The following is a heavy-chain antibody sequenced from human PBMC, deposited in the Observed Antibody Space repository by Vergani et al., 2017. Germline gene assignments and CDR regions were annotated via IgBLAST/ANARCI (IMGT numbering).Heavy chain of an antibody. D-gene: IGHD3-22*01. CDR2: INAGNGNT. J-gene: IGHJ3*02. V-gene: IGHV1-3*01. CDR3: AIMIVVVNRNDAFDI. CDR1: GYTFTSYA. Sequence: QVQLVQSGAEVKKPGASVKVSCKASGYTFTSYAMHWVRQAPGQRLEWMGWINAGNGNTKYSQKFQGRVTITRDTSASTAYMELSSLRSEDTAVSYCAIMIVVVNRNDAFDIWGQGTMVTVSS.